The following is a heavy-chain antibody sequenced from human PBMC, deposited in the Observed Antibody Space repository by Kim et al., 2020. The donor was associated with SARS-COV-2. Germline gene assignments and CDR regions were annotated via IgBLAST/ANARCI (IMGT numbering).Heavy chain of an antibody. Sequence: SETLSLTCAVYGGSFSGYYWSWIRQPPGKGLEWIGEINHSGNTNYNPSLKSRVTISVDTSKNQFSLKLSSVTAADTAVYYCARGPWYYDILTGYYGPRPFDYWGQGTLVTVSS. CDR1: GGSFSGYY. V-gene: IGHV4-34*01. CDR3: ARGPWYYDILTGYYGPRPFDY. CDR2: INHSGNT. D-gene: IGHD3-9*01. J-gene: IGHJ4*02.